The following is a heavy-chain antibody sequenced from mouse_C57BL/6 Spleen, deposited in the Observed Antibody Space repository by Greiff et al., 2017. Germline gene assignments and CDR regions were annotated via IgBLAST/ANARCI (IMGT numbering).Heavy chain of an antibody. CDR3: TRDSNYVDYYAMDY. J-gene: IGHJ4*01. CDR2: ISSGGDYI. Sequence: EVQLVESGEGLVKPGGSLKLSCAASGFTFSSYAMSWVRQTPEKRLERVAYISSGGDYIFYADTVKGRFTISRDNARNTLYLQMSSLKSEDTAMYYCTRDSNYVDYYAMDYWGQGTSVTVSS. CDR1: GFTFSSYA. D-gene: IGHD2-5*01. V-gene: IGHV5-9-1*02.